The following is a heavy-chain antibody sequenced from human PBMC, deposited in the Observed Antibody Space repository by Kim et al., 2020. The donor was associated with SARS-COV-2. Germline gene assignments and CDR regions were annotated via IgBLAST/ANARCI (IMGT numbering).Heavy chain of an antibody. Sequence: GESLKISCKGSGYSFTSYWIGWVRQMPGKGLEWMGIIYPGDSDTRYSPSFQGQVTISADKSISTAYLQWSSLKASDTAMYYCAREGRDSSSSFYYYYMDVWGKGTTVTVSS. V-gene: IGHV5-51*01. CDR1: GYSFTSYW. D-gene: IGHD6-6*01. J-gene: IGHJ6*03. CDR2: IYPGDSDT. CDR3: AREGRDSSSSFYYYYMDV.